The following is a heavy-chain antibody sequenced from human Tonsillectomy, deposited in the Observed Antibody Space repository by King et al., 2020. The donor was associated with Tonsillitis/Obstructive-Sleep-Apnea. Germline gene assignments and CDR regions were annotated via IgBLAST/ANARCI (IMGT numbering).Heavy chain of an antibody. J-gene: IGHJ4*02. CDR3: ARDGPTMTTVTLYYFDY. CDR1: GFTFSYYY. Sequence: QVQLVESGGGLVKPGGSLRLSCAASGFTFSYYYMSWIRQAPGKGLDWVSYISSSRSDTNYADSVKCRFTISRDNSKNSLYLQMNSPRAEDPAVYYCARDGPTMTTVTLYYFDYWGQGTLVTVSS. D-gene: IGHD4-11*01. CDR2: ISSSRSDT. V-gene: IGHV3-11*05.